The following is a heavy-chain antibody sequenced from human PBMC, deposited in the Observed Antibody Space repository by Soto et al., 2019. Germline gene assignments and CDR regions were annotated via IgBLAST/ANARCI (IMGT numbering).Heavy chain of an antibody. D-gene: IGHD1-26*01. V-gene: IGHV1-58*01. CDR1: GFTFTSSA. CDR2: IVVGSGNT. CDR3: AALYSGSYPRPDYFDY. J-gene: IGHJ4*02. Sequence: QMQLVQSGPEVKTPGTSVKVSCKASGFTFTSSAVQWVRQARGQRLEWIGWIVVGSGNTNYAQKFQERVTITRDMSTGTAYMELSSLRSEDTAVYYCAALYSGSYPRPDYFDYWGQGPMVTVSS.